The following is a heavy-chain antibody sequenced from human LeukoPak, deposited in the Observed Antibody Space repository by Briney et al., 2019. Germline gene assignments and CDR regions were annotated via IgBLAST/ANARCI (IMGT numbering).Heavy chain of an antibody. D-gene: IGHD4-17*01. V-gene: IGHV3-30-3*01. CDR3: ARGDYDYGDYVDYNWFDR. J-gene: IGHJ5*02. Sequence: GGSLRLSCAASGFTFSSYAMHWVRQAPGKGLEWVAVISYDGSNKYYADSVKGLFTISRDNSKNTLYLQMNSLRAEDTAVYYCARGDYDYGDYVDYNWFDRWGQGTLVTVSS. CDR1: GFTFSSYA. CDR2: ISYDGSNK.